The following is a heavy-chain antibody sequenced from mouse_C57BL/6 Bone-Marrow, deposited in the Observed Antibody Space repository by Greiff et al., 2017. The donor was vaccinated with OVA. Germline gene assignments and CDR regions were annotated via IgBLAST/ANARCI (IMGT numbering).Heavy chain of an antibody. CDR3: ARGDGYYAMDY. Sequence: DVQLVASWGGLVKPGGSLKLSCAASGFTFSDYGMHWVRQAPEKGLEWVAYISSGSSTIYYADTVKGRFTISRDNAKNTLFLQMTSLRSEDTAMYYCARGDGYYAMDYWGQGTSVTVSS. D-gene: IGHD2-3*01. V-gene: IGHV5-17*01. CDR2: ISSGSSTI. J-gene: IGHJ4*01. CDR1: GFTFSDYG.